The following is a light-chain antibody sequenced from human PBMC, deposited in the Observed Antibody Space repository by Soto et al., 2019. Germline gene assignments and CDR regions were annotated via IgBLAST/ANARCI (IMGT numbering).Light chain of an antibody. Sequence: EIVLTQSPVTLSLSPGERATLSCRASQSVTTFLAWYQQKPGQAPRLLIYDASKMATGIPARFSGSGSGTDFPLTISSLEPEDFAVYYCQQRTNWPLTFGGGTKVEIK. J-gene: IGKJ4*01. CDR2: DAS. V-gene: IGKV3-11*01. CDR3: QQRTNWPLT. CDR1: QSVTTF.